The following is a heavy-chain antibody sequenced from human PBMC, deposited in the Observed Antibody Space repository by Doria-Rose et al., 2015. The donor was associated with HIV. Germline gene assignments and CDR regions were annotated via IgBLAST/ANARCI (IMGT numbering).Heavy chain of an antibody. D-gene: IGHD1-1*01. CDR2: INHSGRT. V-gene: IGHV4-34*01. Sequence: QVQLQQWDAGLAKPSETLSLTCAVFGGSFSGYYWRWIRQPPGKGLEWSGVINHSGRTNYITSLTSRVNISLDTSKNLFALKLSSVTAADTAVYYCARGLLRGGWNDVDYYYGMDVWGQGTTVTVSS. CDR1: GGSFSGYY. CDR3: ARGLLRGGWNDVDYYYGMDV. J-gene: IGHJ6*02.